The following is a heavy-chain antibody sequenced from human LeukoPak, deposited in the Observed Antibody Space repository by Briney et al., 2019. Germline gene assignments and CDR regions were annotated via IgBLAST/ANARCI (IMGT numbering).Heavy chain of an antibody. J-gene: IGHJ4*02. CDR3: AKESRSTVTIPLDY. CDR2: ISGSGGST. D-gene: IGHD4-17*01. Sequence: GGSLRLSCAASGFTFSSYAMSWVRQAPGKGLEWVSAISGSGGSTYYADSVKGRFTISRDNSKSTLYLQMNSLRAEDTAVYYCAKESRSTVTIPLDYWGQGTLVTVSS. CDR1: GFTFSSYA. V-gene: IGHV3-23*01.